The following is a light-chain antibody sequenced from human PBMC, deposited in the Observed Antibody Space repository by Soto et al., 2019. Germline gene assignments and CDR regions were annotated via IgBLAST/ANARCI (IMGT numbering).Light chain of an antibody. CDR1: QSVSSY. J-gene: IGKJ3*01. V-gene: IGKV3-11*01. CDR2: DAS. Sequence: EIVLTQSPATLSLSPGERATLSCRASQSVSSYLAWHQQKPGQAPRLLIYDASNRATGIPARFSGSGSGTEFTLTISSLQSEDFAIYYCQQYNNWPPFTFGPGTKVDIK. CDR3: QQYNNWPPFT.